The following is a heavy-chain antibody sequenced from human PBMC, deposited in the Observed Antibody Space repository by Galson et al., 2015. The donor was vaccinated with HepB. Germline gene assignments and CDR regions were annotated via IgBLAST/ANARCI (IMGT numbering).Heavy chain of an antibody. Sequence: SVKVSCKASGYTFMSYGITWVRQASGQGPEWVGWISPYSGTTNYAQKLQGRVTMTIDTSTRTAYMELKSLRSDDTAVYYCARGGYCSGGNWHSWGSRDYHYYGMDVWGQGTTVTVSS. V-gene: IGHV1-18*01. CDR1: GYTFMSYG. D-gene: IGHD2-15*01. CDR2: ISPYSGTT. CDR3: ARGGYCSGGNWHSWGSRDYHYYGMDV. J-gene: IGHJ6*02.